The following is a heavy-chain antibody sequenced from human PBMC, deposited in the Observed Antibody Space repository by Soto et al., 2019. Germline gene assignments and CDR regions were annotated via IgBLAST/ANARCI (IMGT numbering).Heavy chain of an antibody. J-gene: IGHJ5*02. D-gene: IGHD1-26*01. CDR3: ARGAIRASPNRRIRFDP. Sequence: QVQLQSWGAGLLKPSETLSLTCAVYGGSFSGYSWSWIRQSPGKGLVWIGEISQSGSINFNPSLKSRVTMSVDTSKSQCSLQLSSVTAADTAVYYCARGAIRASPNRRIRFDPWGQGTLVTVSS. CDR1: GGSFSGYS. CDR2: ISQSGSI. V-gene: IGHV4-34*01.